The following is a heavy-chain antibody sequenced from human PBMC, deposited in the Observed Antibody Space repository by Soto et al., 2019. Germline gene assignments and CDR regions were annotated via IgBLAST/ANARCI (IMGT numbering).Heavy chain of an antibody. V-gene: IGHV1-69*01. CDR1: GGTFSSYA. CDR3: XXXXXXXXXXXXXYYYYYGMDA. J-gene: IGHJ6*02. CDR2: IIPIPGTA. Sequence: QVQLVQSGAEVKKPGSSVKVSCKASGGTFSSYAISWVRQAPGQGLEWMGGIIPIPGTANYAQKFQGRVTIXAXXXXXXXXXXXXXXXXXXXXXXXXXXXXXXXXXXXXXYYYYYGMDAWGQGTTVTVSS.